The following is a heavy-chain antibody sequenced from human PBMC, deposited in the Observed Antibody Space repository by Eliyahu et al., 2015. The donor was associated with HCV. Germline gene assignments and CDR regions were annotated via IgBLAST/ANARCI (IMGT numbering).Heavy chain of an antibody. D-gene: IGHD2-15*01. CDR1: GYRFXXYF. J-gene: IGHJ3*01. CDR2: IYPEDXET. CDR3: ARVHCSGGTCYKDPFNV. Sequence: EVQLVQSGAEVKEPGESLKIXCTGSGYRFXXYFXGWVRQKPGIGLEWMXFIYPEDXETRYSPSFQGQVTISADKSLTTAYLQWDRLKASDTAMYYCARVHCSGGTCYKDPFNVWGQGTMVTVSS. V-gene: IGHV5-51*01.